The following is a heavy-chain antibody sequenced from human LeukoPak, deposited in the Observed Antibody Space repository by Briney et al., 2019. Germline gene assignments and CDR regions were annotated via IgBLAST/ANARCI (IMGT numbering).Heavy chain of an antibody. CDR2: INPSGGST. Sequence: ASVKVSCKASGFTFSGYYMHWVRQAPGQGLEWMGIINPSGGSTSYAQKFQGRVTMTRDTSTSTVYMELSSLRSEDTAVYYCGRHQGAPARNNWFDPWGQGTLVTVSS. CDR3: GRHQGAPARNNWFDP. D-gene: IGHD6-13*01. CDR1: GFTFSGYY. J-gene: IGHJ5*02. V-gene: IGHV1-46*01.